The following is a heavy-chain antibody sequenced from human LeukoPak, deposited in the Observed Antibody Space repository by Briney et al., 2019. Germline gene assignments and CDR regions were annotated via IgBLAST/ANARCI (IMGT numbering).Heavy chain of an antibody. V-gene: IGHV3-21*01. Sequence: GGSLRLSCAASGFTFSSYSMNWVRQAPGKGLEWVSSISSSSSYIYYADSVKGRFTISRDNSKNTLYLQMNSLRAEDTAVYYCAKDLDTTGTTGPGFDYWGQGTLVTVSS. D-gene: IGHD1-1*01. CDR1: GFTFSSYS. J-gene: IGHJ4*02. CDR2: ISSSSSYI. CDR3: AKDLDTTGTTGPGFDY.